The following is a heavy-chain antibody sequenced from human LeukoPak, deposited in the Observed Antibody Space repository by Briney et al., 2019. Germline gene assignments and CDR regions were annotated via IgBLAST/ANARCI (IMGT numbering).Heavy chain of an antibody. CDR1: GYTFTGYY. Sequence: ASVKVSCKASGYTFTGYYMHWVRQAPGQGLEWMGWTNPNSGGTNYAQKFQGRVTMTRDTSISTAYMELSRLRSDDTAVYYCARPRRSGSYEAFDIWGQGTMVTVSS. CDR3: ARPRRSGSYEAFDI. J-gene: IGHJ3*02. V-gene: IGHV1-2*02. D-gene: IGHD1-26*01. CDR2: TNPNSGGT.